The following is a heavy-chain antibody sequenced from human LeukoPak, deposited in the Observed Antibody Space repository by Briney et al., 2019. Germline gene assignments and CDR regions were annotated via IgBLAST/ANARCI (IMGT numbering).Heavy chain of an antibody. J-gene: IGHJ3*01. CDR3: ARGDCGGATCYDLFDV. CDR1: GYTFTDYY. V-gene: IGHV1-2*02. Sequence: ASVMASCKASGYTFTDYYIHWVRQAPGQGLEWMGWINPKSGGTDSAQKFQGRVTMTRDTSISSAYVELSRLSSDDTAVYYCARGDCGGATCYDLFDVWGQGTKVTVSS. CDR2: INPKSGGT. D-gene: IGHD2-2*01.